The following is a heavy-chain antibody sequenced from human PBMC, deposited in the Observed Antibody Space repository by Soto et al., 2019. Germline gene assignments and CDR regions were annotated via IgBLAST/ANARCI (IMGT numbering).Heavy chain of an antibody. D-gene: IGHD2-21*01. CDR2: IWYDGSNK. J-gene: IGHJ6*03. CDR1: GFTFSSYG. V-gene: IGHV3-33*01. CDR3: ARDKGPYYYYYYYYMDV. Sequence: QVQLVESGGGVVQPGRSLRLSCAASGFTFSSYGMHWVRQAPGKGLEWVAVIWYDGSNKYYADSVKGRFTISRDNSKNTLYLQMNSLRAEDTAVYYCARDKGPYYYYYYYYMDVWGKGTTVTVSS.